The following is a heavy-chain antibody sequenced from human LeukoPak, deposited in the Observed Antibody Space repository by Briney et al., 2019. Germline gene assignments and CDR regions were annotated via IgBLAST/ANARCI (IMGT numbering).Heavy chain of an antibody. D-gene: IGHD3-3*01. CDR3: ARGMASYDFWSGYPKLYGMDV. V-gene: IGHV4-59*01. CDR1: GGSISSYY. J-gene: IGHJ6*02. Sequence: SETLSLTCTVSGGSISSYYWSWIRQPPGKGLEGIGYIYYSGSTNYNPSLKSRVTISVDTSKNQFSLKLSSVTAADTAVYYCARGMASYDFWSGYPKLYGMDVWGQGTTVTVSS. CDR2: IYYSGST.